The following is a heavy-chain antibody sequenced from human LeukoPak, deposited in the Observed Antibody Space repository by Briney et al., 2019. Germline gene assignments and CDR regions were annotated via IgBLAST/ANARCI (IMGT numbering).Heavy chain of an antibody. V-gene: IGHV3-30*03. CDR3: AREVTSGY. J-gene: IGHJ4*02. D-gene: IGHD6-6*01. Sequence: GGSLRLSCAASGFTFSSYGMHWVRQAPGKGLEWVAVISYDGSNKYYADSVKGRFTISRDNSKNTLYLQMNSLRDGDTAVYYCAREVTSGYWGQGTLVTVSS. CDR1: GFTFSSYG. CDR2: ISYDGSNK.